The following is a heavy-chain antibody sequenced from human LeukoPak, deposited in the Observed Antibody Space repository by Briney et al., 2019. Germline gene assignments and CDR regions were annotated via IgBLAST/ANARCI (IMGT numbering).Heavy chain of an antibody. CDR2: IYTSGST. J-gene: IGHJ4*02. V-gene: IGHV4-4*07. D-gene: IGHD5-18*01. CDR1: GVSISSYY. Sequence: PSETLSLTCTVSGVSISSYYWSWIRQPAGKGLEWIGRIYTSGSTNYNPSLKSRVTMSVDTSQNQFSLRLSSVTAADTAVHYCARENGYSYGYYFDYWGQGTLVTVSS. CDR3: ARENGYSYGYYFDY.